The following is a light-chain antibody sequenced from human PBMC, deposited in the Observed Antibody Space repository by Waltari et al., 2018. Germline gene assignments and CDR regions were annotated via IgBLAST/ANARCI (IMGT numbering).Light chain of an antibody. CDR2: QDT. J-gene: IGLJ2*01. CDR1: ALPRKY. Sequence: SYELTRPPSVSVSPGQTARITCSGDALPRKYAYWYQQRPGQAPMLMIYQDTQRPSEIPERFSGSSSGTTVTLTISEVQAEDEADYYCQSADGSGTYVVFGGGTKLTVL. V-gene: IGLV3-25*03. CDR3: QSADGSGTYVV.